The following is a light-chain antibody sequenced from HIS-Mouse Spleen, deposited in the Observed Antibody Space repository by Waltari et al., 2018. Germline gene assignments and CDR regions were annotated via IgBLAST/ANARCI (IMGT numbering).Light chain of an antibody. CDR1: QSVSSN. CDR2: GAS. J-gene: IGKJ1*01. CDR3: QQYNNWPWT. Sequence: EIVMTQSPATLPVSPGERATLSFRASQSVSSNLAWYQQKPGQAPRLLIYGASTRATGIPARFSGSGSGTEFTLTISSMQSEDFAVYYCQQYNNWPWTFGQGTKVEIK. V-gene: IGKV3-15*01.